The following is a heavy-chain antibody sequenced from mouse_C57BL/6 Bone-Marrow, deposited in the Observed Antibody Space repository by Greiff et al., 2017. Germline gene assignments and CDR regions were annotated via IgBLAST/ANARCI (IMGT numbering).Heavy chain of an antibody. D-gene: IGHD1-1*01. CDR2: IDPSDSET. V-gene: IGHV1-52*01. CDR1: GYTFTSYW. CDR3: ARGDYYGSRFAY. Sequence: QVQLQQPGAELVRPGSSVKLSCKASGYTFTSYWMHWVKQRPIQGLEWIGNIDPSDSETHYNQKFKDKATLTVDKSSSTAYMQLSSLTSEDSAVYYCARGDYYGSRFAYWGQGTLVTVSA. J-gene: IGHJ3*01.